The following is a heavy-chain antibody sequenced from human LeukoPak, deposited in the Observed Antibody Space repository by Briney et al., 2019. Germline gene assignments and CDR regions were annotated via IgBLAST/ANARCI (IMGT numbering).Heavy chain of an antibody. CDR1: GFTLSSYS. CDR2: ISSSSSYI. J-gene: IGHJ4*02. CDR3: ARGPGIAATDY. V-gene: IGHV3-21*01. Sequence: GGSLRLSCAASGFTLSSYSMNWVRQAPGKGLEWVSSISSSSSYIYYADSVKGRFTISRDNAKNSLYLQMNSLRAEDTAVYYCARGPGIAATDYWGQGTLVTVSS. D-gene: IGHD6-13*01.